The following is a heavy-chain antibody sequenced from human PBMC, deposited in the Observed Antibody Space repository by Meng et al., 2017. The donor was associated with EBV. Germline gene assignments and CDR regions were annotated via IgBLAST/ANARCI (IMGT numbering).Heavy chain of an antibody. V-gene: IGHV3-11*01. J-gene: IGHJ4*02. CDR3: ARRVVTGGFSDY. CDR2: ISSSSSNI. CDR1: GFIFSGYY. Sequence: QLLLVGPGVGWGRAGGSLRLSCAGYGFIFSGYYMGWIRQGPGKGLEWVSNISSSSSNIYYADSVKGRFTTSRDNAKNSLYLQMISLRAEDTAVYYCARRVVTGGFSDYWGQGTLVTVPS. D-gene: IGHD2-21*02.